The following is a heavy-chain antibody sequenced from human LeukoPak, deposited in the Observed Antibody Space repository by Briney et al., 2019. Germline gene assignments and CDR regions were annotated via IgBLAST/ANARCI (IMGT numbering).Heavy chain of an antibody. Sequence: GGSLRLSCVASGFTFEKYAMHWVRQAPGKGLEWVSGISWNSGSIGHADFAKGRFTISRDNARNSLFLQMNTLKPEDTALYYCAKDRDPPYIGNSYGYYSDYWGQGTLVTVSS. V-gene: IGHV3-9*01. CDR1: GFTFEKYA. J-gene: IGHJ4*02. D-gene: IGHD5-18*01. CDR3: AKDRDPPYIGNSYGYYSDY. CDR2: ISWNSGSI.